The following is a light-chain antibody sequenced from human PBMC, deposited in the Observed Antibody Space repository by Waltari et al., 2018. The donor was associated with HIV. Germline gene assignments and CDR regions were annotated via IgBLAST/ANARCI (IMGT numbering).Light chain of an antibody. Sequence: DIVMTQSPDSLAVSLGDRATIHCQSSHSVFDSSNNNLAWYQQKPGQPPRLLVYWASTRESGVPDRFSGSGSGTDFTLNISSLQVEDVAVYYCQQYYRSPWTFGQGTKVEIK. V-gene: IGKV4-1*01. CDR3: QQYYRSPWT. J-gene: IGKJ1*01. CDR2: WAS. CDR1: HSVFDSSNNN.